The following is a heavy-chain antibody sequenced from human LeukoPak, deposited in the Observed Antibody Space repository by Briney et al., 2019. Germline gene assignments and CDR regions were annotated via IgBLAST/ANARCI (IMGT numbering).Heavy chain of an antibody. Sequence: ASVKVSCKASGYTFTGYYMHWVRRAPGQGLEWMGRINPNSGGTNYAQKFQGRVTMTRDMSISTAYMELSRLRSDDTAVYYCARDQNLYYYDSSGYYFPDDYWGQGTLVTVSP. CDR1: GYTFTGYY. CDR2: INPNSGGT. D-gene: IGHD3-22*01. V-gene: IGHV1-2*06. CDR3: ARDQNLYYYDSSGYYFPDDY. J-gene: IGHJ4*02.